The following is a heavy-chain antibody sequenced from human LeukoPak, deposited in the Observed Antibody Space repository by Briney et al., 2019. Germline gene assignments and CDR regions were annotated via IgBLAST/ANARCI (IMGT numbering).Heavy chain of an antibody. Sequence: GGSLRLSCAASGFTFSSYAMSWVRQAPGKGLEWVSAISGSGGSTYYADSVKGRFTISRDNSKNTLYLQMNSLRAEDTAVYYCAKDVGALNYYGSGSYYPGAFDIWGQGTMVTVSP. CDR1: GFTFSSYA. V-gene: IGHV3-23*01. D-gene: IGHD3-10*01. J-gene: IGHJ3*02. CDR2: ISGSGGST. CDR3: AKDVGALNYYGSGSYYPGAFDI.